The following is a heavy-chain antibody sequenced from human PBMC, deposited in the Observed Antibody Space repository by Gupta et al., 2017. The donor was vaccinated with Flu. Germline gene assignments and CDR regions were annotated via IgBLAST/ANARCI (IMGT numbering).Heavy chain of an antibody. CDR1: TFSSYS. D-gene: IGHD2-21*02. Sequence: TFSSYSMNWVRQAPGKGLEWVSYIGSSSSSIYYADSVKGRFTISRDNAKNSLYLQMNSLRDEDTAVYLCARDGGGGDGSSLFHLWDRGPLV. V-gene: IGHV3-48*02. CDR2: IGSSSSSI. J-gene: IGHJ2*01. CDR3: ARDGGGGDGSSLFHL.